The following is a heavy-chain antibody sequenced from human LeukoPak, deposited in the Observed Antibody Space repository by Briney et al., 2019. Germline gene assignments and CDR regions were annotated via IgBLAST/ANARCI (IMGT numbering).Heavy chain of an antibody. CDR3: AMPAYYYDSSGYSY. J-gene: IGHJ4*02. D-gene: IGHD3-22*01. Sequence: SETLSLTCTVPGGSISSSSYYWGWIRQPPGKGLEWIGSIYYSGSTYYNPSLKSRVTISVDTSMNQFSLKLSSVTAADTAVYYCAMPAYYYDSSGYSYWGQGTLVTVSS. CDR2: IYYSGST. CDR1: GGSISSSSYY. V-gene: IGHV4-39*01.